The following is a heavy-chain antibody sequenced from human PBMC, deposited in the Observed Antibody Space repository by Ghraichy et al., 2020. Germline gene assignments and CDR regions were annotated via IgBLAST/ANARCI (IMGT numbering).Heavy chain of an antibody. Sequence: SGPTLVKPTQTLTLTCTFSGFSLTTQGVGVGWLRQPPGKVLEWLALIFWDDDKRYSPSLQNRLTVSRDTSKNQVVLTMTNMDPVDTATYYCARRPIRYASSWFNYLDFWGQGSLVTVSA. D-gene: IGHD6-13*01. V-gene: IGHV2-5*02. CDR2: IFWDDDK. J-gene: IGHJ4*02. CDR1: GFSLTTQGVG. CDR3: ARRPIRYASSWFNYLDF.